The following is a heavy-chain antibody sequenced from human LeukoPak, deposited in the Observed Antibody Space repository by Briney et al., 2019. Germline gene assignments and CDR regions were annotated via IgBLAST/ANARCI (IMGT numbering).Heavy chain of an antibody. V-gene: IGHV1-18*01. D-gene: IGHD2-2*01. CDR3: ARDGTSTDDY. CDR2: ISGNNDNP. Sequence: ASVKVSCKASGYTFSNFGISWVRQAPGQGLEWMGWISGNNDNPNYGQKFQGRFTVTTDSSTSTAYMELRNLRSDGTAVYYCARDGTSTDDYWGQGTLVTVPS. CDR1: GYTFSNFG. J-gene: IGHJ4*02.